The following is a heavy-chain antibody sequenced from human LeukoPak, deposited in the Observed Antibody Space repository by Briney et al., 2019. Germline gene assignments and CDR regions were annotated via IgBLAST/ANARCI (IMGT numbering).Heavy chain of an antibody. Sequence: SETLSLTCTVSGGSISSYYWSWIRQPPGKGLEWIGYIYYSGSTNYNPSLKSRVTISVDTSKNQFSLKLSSVTAADTAVYYCARRGGTYDFWSGYSTHEYYYYYGMDVWGQGTTVTVPS. D-gene: IGHD3-3*01. CDR2: IYYSGST. V-gene: IGHV4-59*08. CDR1: GGSISSYY. CDR3: ARRGGTYDFWSGYSTHEYYYYYGMDV. J-gene: IGHJ6*02.